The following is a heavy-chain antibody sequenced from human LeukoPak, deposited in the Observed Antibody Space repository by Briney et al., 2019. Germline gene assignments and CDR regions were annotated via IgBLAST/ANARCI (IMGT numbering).Heavy chain of an antibody. CDR2: TYYRSKWYN. J-gene: IGHJ4*02. V-gene: IGHV6-1*01. Sequence: SQTLSLTCAISGDSVSSSSAAWNWIRQSPSRGLEWLGRTYYRSKWYNDYAVSVKSRITINPDTSKNQFSLQLNSVTPEDTAVYDCARGPAAMYGGADYWGQGTLVTVSS. CDR1: GDSVSSSSAA. CDR3: ARGPAAMYGGADY. D-gene: IGHD2-2*01.